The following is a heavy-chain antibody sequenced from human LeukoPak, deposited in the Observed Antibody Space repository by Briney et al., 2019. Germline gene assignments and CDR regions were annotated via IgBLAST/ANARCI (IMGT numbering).Heavy chain of an antibody. CDR3: AREGSMTARPFVSIDY. J-gene: IGHJ4*02. V-gene: IGHV4-4*07. CDR2: IHTSGST. Sequence: TCTVSGGSISTFYWSWIRQPAGKGLEWIGRIHTSGSTDYNPSLKSRVTISVETSKNQFSLKLSSVTAADTAVYYCAREGSMTARPFVSIDYWGQGTLVTVSS. CDR1: GGSISTFY. D-gene: IGHD6-6*01.